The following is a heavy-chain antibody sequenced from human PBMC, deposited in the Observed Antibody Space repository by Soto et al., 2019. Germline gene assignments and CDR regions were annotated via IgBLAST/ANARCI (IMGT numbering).Heavy chain of an antibody. V-gene: IGHV4-4*02. CDR2: IYHSGST. Sequence: PSETLSLTCAVSGGSISSSNWWSWVRQPPGKGLEWIGEIYHSGSTNYNPSLKSRVTISVDKSKNQFSLKLSSVTAAATAVYYCARVTALGYCSGGSCYSGGWFDPWGQGTLVTVS. J-gene: IGHJ5*02. CDR3: ARVTALGYCSGGSCYSGGWFDP. CDR1: GGSISSSNW. D-gene: IGHD2-15*01.